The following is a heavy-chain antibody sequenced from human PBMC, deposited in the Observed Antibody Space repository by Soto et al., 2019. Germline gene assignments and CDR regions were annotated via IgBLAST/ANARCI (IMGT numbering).Heavy chain of an antibody. J-gene: IGHJ6*02. CDR3: AKDEARYFDWSHGMDV. Sequence: PGGSLRLSCAASGFSFSSFGMDWVRQAPGKGLEWVAVISYDGSNKYYPDSVKGRFTISRDNSRNTLYLQMNSLRAEDTAVYYCAKDEARYFDWSHGMDVWGQGTTVTVSS. V-gene: IGHV3-30*18. CDR1: GFSFSSFG. CDR2: ISYDGSNK. D-gene: IGHD3-9*01.